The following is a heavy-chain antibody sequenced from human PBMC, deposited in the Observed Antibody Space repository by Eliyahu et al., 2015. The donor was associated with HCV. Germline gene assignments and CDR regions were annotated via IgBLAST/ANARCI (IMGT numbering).Heavy chain of an antibody. Sequence: QVQLQQWGAGLLKPSETLSLTCAVYGGSFSGYYWSWIRQPPGKGLEWIGEINHSGSTNYNPSLKSRVTISVDTSKNQFSLKLSSVTAADTAVYYCARFLLSYGNKRGFDYWGQGTLVTVSS. CDR1: GGSFSGYY. J-gene: IGHJ4*02. D-gene: IGHD5-18*01. CDR2: INHSGST. CDR3: ARFLLSYGNKRGFDY. V-gene: IGHV4-34*01.